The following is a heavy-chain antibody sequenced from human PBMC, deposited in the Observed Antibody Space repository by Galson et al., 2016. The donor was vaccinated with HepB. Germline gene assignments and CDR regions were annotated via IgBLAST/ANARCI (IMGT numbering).Heavy chain of an antibody. CDR1: GFPFSTYS. D-gene: IGHD2-21*01. Sequence: SLRLSCAASGFPFSTYSMHWVRQAPGKGLEWVALISYDGSKKYYADSVKGRFTVSRDNSKNTLDLQMNSLRADDTALYYCARGRDCRGDWRPPCYGMDVWGQGTTVTVSS. CDR3: ARGRDCRGDWRPPCYGMDV. J-gene: IGHJ6*02. V-gene: IGHV3-30*04. CDR2: ISYDGSKK.